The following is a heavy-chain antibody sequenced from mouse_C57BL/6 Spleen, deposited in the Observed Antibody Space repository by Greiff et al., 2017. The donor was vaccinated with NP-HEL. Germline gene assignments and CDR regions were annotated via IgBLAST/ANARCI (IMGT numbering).Heavy chain of an antibody. CDR1: GFTFSSYA. CDR2: ISDGGSYT. V-gene: IGHV5-4*01. D-gene: IGHD1-1*01. Sequence: EVKLMESGGGLVKPGGSLKLSCAASGFTFSSYAMSWVRQTPEKRLEWVATISDGGSYTYYPDNVKGRFTISRDNAKNNLYLQMSHLKSEDTAMYYCAREGITTVVATDNYAMDYWGQGTSVTVSS. J-gene: IGHJ4*01. CDR3: AREGITTVVATDNYAMDY.